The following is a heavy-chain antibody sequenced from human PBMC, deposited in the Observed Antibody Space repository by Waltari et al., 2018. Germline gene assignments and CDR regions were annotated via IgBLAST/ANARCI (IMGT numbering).Heavy chain of an antibody. CDR1: GVTFSRYG. CDR3: ARECVIHQGAFDI. V-gene: IGHV3-30*02. D-gene: IGHD3-16*02. Sequence: QVPLVESGGGVVQPGGCLRLYCAASGVTFSRYGLHWFRQAPGKGLEGVAFILYDGSNKYYADSVKGRFTISRDNAKNSLYLQMNSRRAEDTAVYYCARECVIHQGAFDIWGQVTMVTVSS. J-gene: IGHJ3*02. CDR2: ILYDGSNK.